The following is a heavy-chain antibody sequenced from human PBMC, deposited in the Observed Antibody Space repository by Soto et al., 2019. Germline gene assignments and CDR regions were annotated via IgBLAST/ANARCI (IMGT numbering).Heavy chain of an antibody. V-gene: IGHV4-38-2*01. J-gene: IGHJ4*02. Sequence: PSETLSRTWVVSGYPLTSGYHWCFIGQPPGKGLEWIGTIYHSGTTYYNPSLMSRVTMSVDTSKNQFSLKVTSATAADTAVYFCVRVYGRSSCFFDSWGQGTLVTVSS. CDR3: VRVYGRSSCFFDS. CDR1: GYPLTSGYH. CDR2: IYHSGTT. D-gene: IGHD6-6*01.